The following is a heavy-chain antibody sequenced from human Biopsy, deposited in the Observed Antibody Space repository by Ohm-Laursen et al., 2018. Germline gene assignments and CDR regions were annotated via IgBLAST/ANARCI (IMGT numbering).Heavy chain of an antibody. J-gene: IGHJ4*02. CDR1: GYTFSGYY. CDR2: INPDSGVT. V-gene: IGHV1-2*02. D-gene: IGHD6-19*01. CDR3: ARDKYRSWNYFDN. Sequence: GASVKASRKASGYTFSGYYMHWGRQAPGQGLGWMGWINPDSGVTNYAQKFQGRVTMTRDTSISTAYMELSRLGSDDTAVYYCARDKYRSWNYFDNWGQGTLVTVSS.